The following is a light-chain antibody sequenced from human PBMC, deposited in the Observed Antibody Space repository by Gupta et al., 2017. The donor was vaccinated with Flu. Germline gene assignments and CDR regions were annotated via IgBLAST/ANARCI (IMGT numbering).Light chain of an antibody. J-gene: IGKJ4*01. CDR3: QLSYA. CDR1: QSVRNF. V-gene: IGKV3-11*01. Sequence: LTQSPATLSLSPGERATLSCRDSQSVRNFLAWYQQKPGQSPRLLIYEVFNRATGIPARFSGSGSGTDFSLTISSLEPEDFAGYYCQLSYAFGGGTKVEI. CDR2: EVF.